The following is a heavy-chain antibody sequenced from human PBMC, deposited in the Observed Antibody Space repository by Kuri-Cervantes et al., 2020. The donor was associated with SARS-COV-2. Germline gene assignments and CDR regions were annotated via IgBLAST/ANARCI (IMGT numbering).Heavy chain of an antibody. V-gene: IGHV4-34*01. Sequence: GSLRLSCAVYGGSFSGYYWSWIRQPPGKGLEWIGEINHSGSTNYNPSLKSRVTISVDTSKNQFSLKLSSVTAADTAVYYCARRRGYSGYVDRPSYFDYWGQGTLVTDSS. CDR2: INHSGST. D-gene: IGHD5-12*01. CDR3: ARRRGYSGYVDRPSYFDY. J-gene: IGHJ4*02. CDR1: GGSFSGYY.